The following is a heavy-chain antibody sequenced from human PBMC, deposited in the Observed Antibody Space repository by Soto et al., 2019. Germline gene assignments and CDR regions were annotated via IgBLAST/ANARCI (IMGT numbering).Heavy chain of an antibody. D-gene: IGHD4-4*01. J-gene: IGHJ6*02. Sequence: QVQLVQSGAEMKEPGSSVKVSCKTSGGTFSSSAISWLRQAPGQGLEWMGGIIPLFRTPDYAQKFQGRVTIAADESTSTAYMGLSCLRSEDTAVYYCARDNDRLQLGGNYYYFLDVWGQGTTIAVSS. CDR2: IIPLFRTP. V-gene: IGHV1-69*12. CDR3: ARDNDRLQLGGNYYYFLDV. CDR1: GGTFSSSA.